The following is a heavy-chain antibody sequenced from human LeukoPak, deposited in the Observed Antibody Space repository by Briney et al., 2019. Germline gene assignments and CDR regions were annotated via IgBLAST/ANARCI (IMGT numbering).Heavy chain of an antibody. CDR3: ARDDWAASGFYGMDV. J-gene: IGHJ6*02. CDR2: ISSSGSTI. D-gene: IGHD2-15*01. Sequence: PGGSLRLSCAASGFTFSSYEMNWVRQAPGKGLEWVSYISSSGSTIYYADSVKGRFTISRDNAKNSLSLQMNSLRAEDMAVYYCARDDWAASGFYGMDVWGRGTTVTVSS. V-gene: IGHV3-48*03. CDR1: GFTFSSYE.